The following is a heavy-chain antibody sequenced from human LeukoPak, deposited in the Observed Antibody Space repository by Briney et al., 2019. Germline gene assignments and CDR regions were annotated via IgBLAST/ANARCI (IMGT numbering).Heavy chain of an antibody. CDR2: IYHSGST. CDR1: GYSISSGYY. D-gene: IGHD3-10*01. CDR3: AREGLWFGESPGYFDY. J-gene: IGHJ4*02. V-gene: IGHV4-38-2*02. Sequence: SETLSLTCTVSGYSISSGYYWGWIRQPPGKGLEWIGSIYHSGSTYYNPSLKSRVTISVDTSKNQFSLKLSSVTAADTAVYYCAREGLWFGESPGYFDYWGQGTLVTVSS.